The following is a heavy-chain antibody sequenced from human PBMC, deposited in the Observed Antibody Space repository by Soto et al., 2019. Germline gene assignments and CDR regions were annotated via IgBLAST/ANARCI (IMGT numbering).Heavy chain of an antibody. D-gene: IGHD6-25*01. CDR1: GGTFSSYS. J-gene: IGHJ4*02. CDR3: AKGKAASDY. CDR2: ISSSSSTI. V-gene: IGHV3-48*01. Sequence: GGLLRLSCTASGGTFSSYSMNWVRQAPGKGLEWVSYISSSSSTIYYADSVKGRFTISRDNAKNSLYLQMNSLRAEDTAVYYCAKGKAASDYWGQGTLVTVS.